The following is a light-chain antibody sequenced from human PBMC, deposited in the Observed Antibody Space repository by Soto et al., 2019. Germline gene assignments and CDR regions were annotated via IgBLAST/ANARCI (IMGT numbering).Light chain of an antibody. CDR3: QQYYSTPWT. CDR2: WAS. J-gene: IGKJ1*01. CDR1: QSVLYSSSNRNH. V-gene: IGKV4-1*01. Sequence: DIVMTQSPDSLAVSLGARATINCKSTQSVLYSSSNRNHLAWYQQKPGQPPKLLIYWASTRESGVPDRFSGSGSGTDFTLTISSLQAEDVAVYYCQQYYSTPWTFGQGNKVDIK.